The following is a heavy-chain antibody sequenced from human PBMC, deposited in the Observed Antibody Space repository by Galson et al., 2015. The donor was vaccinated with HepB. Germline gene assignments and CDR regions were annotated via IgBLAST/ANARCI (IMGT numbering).Heavy chain of an antibody. Sequence: SVKVSCKASGYTFISYYMHWVRQAPGQGLEWMGLNNPSGGSTIYAQNFQDRVTMTRDTSTSTVYMELSGLRSEDTAVYYCARGPDASQFYYMDVWGKGTTVTVSS. CDR3: ARGPDASQFYYMDV. CDR2: NNPSGGST. J-gene: IGHJ6*03. D-gene: IGHD1-14*01. V-gene: IGHV1-46*03. CDR1: GYTFISYY.